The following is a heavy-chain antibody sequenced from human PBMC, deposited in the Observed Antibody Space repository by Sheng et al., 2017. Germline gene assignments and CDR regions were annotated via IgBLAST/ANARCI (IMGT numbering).Heavy chain of an antibody. CDR2: ISYDGSNK. CDR1: GFTFSSYA. CDR3: ARDNNYDFWSGRRYYYYYMDV. D-gene: IGHD3-3*01. Sequence: QVQLVESGGGVVQPGRSLRLSCAASGFTFSSYAMHWVRQAPGKGLEWVAVISYDGSNKYYADSVKGRFTISRDNSKNTLYLQMNSLRAEDTAVYYCARDNNYDFWSGRRYYYYYMDVWGKGTTVTVSS. J-gene: IGHJ6*03. V-gene: IGHV3-30-3*01.